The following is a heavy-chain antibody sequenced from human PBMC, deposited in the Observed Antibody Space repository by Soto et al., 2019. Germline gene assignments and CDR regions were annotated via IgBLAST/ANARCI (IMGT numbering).Heavy chain of an antibody. Sequence: SVKVSCKASGGTFSSYAISWVRQAPGQGLEWMGGIIPIFGTANYAQKFQGRVTITADKSTSTAYMELSSLRSEDPALYYCARAGGLEKYYYGMGVWRQGPTVTVSS. CDR3: ARAGGLEKYYYGMGV. CDR2: IIPIFGTA. CDR1: GGTFSSYA. J-gene: IGHJ6*02. V-gene: IGHV1-69*06.